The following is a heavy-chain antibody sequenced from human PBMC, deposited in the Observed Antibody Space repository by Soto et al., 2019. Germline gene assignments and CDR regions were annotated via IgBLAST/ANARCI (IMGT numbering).Heavy chain of an antibody. D-gene: IGHD4-4*01. CDR2: ISTLGTTI. J-gene: IGHJ4*02. Sequence: GGSLRLSCSASVCNFKIYGMTWVRQSPGKGLEWISDISTLGTTIHYADSVRDRFTISRDNPTNTVYLHLTSLRDEDTAVYYCARVAIMGLVNSNLFFFDLWGQGTLVTVSS. CDR3: ARVAIMGLVNSNLFFFDL. CDR1: VCNFKIYG. V-gene: IGHV3-48*03.